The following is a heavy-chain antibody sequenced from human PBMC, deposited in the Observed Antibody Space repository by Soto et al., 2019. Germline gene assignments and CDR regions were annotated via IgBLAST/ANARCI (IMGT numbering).Heavy chain of an antibody. CDR2: IYHSGST. V-gene: IGHV4-30-4*01. D-gene: IGHD5-12*01. Sequence: QVQLQESGPGLVKPSQTLSLTCTVSGGSISSGDYYWSWIRQPPGKGLEWIGYIYHSGSTYYKPSLKSRVTISVDTSKNQCSLKLSSGTAADTAVYYCARESGLMMATIEFDYWGQGTLVTVSS. J-gene: IGHJ4*02. CDR1: GGSISSGDYY. CDR3: ARESGLMMATIEFDY.